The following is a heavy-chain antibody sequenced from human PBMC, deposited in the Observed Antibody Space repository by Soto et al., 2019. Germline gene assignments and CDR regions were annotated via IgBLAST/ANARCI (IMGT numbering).Heavy chain of an antibody. CDR2: ISGSGGST. D-gene: IGHD4-17*01. CDR1: GFTFSSYA. J-gene: IGHJ4*02. V-gene: IGHV3-23*01. CDR3: AKSSRTVTTNY. Sequence: EVQLLESGGGLVQPGGSLRLSCAASGFTFSSYAMSWVRQAPGKGLEWVSAISGSGGSTYYADSVKGRFTISRDHSKNSLYLQMNSLRDEDTAVYYCAKSSRTVTTNYVGQGTLVTVSS.